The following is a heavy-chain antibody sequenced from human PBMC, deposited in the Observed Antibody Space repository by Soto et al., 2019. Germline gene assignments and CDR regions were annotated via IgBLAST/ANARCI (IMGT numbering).Heavy chain of an antibody. CDR2: IWYDGSNK. D-gene: IGHD2-8*02. Sequence: QVQRVESGGGVVQPGRSLRLSCAASGFTFSSYGMHWVRQAPGKGLEWVAVIWYDGSNKYYADSVKGRFTISRDNSKNTLYLQMISRRAEDTAVYYCASDAGFSLGGVRISDYFDYWGQGTLVTVSS. J-gene: IGHJ4*02. CDR3: ASDAGFSLGGVRISDYFDY. V-gene: IGHV3-33*01. CDR1: GFTFSSYG.